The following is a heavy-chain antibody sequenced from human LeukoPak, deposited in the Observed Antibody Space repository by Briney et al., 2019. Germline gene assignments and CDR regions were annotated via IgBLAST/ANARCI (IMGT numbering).Heavy chain of an antibody. CDR3: ARDRRLLWFGEEALNWFDP. J-gene: IGHJ5*02. CDR1: RYTFTSYA. CDR2: INTNTGNP. Sequence: ASVKVSCKASRYTFTSYAMNWVRQAPGQGLEWMGWINTNTGNPTYAQGFTGRFVFSLDTSVSTAYLQISSLKAEDTAVYYCARDRRLLWFGEEALNWFDPWGQGTLVTVSS. D-gene: IGHD3-10*01. V-gene: IGHV7-4-1*02.